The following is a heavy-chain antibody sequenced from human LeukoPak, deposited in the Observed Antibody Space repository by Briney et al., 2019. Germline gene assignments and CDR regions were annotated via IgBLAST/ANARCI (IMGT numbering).Heavy chain of an antibody. CDR1: GGSISSYY. J-gene: IGHJ3*02. D-gene: IGHD3-22*01. V-gene: IGHV4-59*01. Sequence: ASETLSLTCTVSGGSISSYYWSWIRQPPGKGLEWIGYIYYSGSTNYNPSLKSRVTISVDTSKNQFSLKLSSVTAADTAVYYCARGPYYYDSSGYYYSAFDIWGQGTMVTVSS. CDR2: IYYSGST. CDR3: ARGPYYYDSSGYYYSAFDI.